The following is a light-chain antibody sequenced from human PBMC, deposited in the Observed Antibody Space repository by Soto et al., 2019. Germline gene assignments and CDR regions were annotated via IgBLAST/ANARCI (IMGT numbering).Light chain of an antibody. V-gene: IGKV3-20*01. J-gene: IGKJ1*01. CDR1: DGVGRS. CDR3: QQYGSSVT. CDR2: GAS. Sequence: IWLAPSPGSLSLSPGERATLSCRASDGVGRSLAWYQQKPGQAPRLLIYGASSRATGIPDRFSGNGSGTDFTLTISRLEPEDFAVYYCQQYGSSVTFGQGTKVDIK.